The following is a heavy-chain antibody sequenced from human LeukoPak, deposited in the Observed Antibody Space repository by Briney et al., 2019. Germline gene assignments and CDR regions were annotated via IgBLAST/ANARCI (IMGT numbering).Heavy chain of an antibody. CDR3: ARWWRGTSY. J-gene: IGHJ4*02. V-gene: IGHV1-18*01. CDR1: GYSFTTYS. CDR2: ISPDNGNT. Sequence: ASVKVSCKASGYSFTTYSITWVQQAPGQGLEWMGWISPDNGNTYYARRLQGRVSMTTDTATTTAYLELRSLTSDDTGVYYCARWWRGTSYWGQGTQVTVSS. D-gene: IGHD1-26*01.